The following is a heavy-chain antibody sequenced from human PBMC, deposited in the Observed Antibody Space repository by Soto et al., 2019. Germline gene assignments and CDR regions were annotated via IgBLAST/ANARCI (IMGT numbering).Heavy chain of an antibody. D-gene: IGHD3-22*01. CDR2: IYYSGST. Sequence: QVQLQESGPGLVKPSQTLSLTCTVSGGSISSGGYYWSWIRQHPGKGLEWIGYIYYSGSTYYNPSLKSRVTISVDTSKNQFSLKLSSVTDADTAVYYCARVNYYDSSGYYGISAPRYFDYWGQGTLVTVSS. CDR3: ARVNYYDSSGYYGISAPRYFDY. CDR1: GGSISSGGYY. J-gene: IGHJ4*02. V-gene: IGHV4-31*03.